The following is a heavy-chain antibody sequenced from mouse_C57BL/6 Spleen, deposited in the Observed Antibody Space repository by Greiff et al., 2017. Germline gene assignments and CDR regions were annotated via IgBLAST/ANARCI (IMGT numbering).Heavy chain of an antibody. J-gene: IGHJ4*01. Sequence: QVQLKQSGPELVKPGASVKISCKASGYAFSSSWMNWVKQRPGKGLEWIGRIYPGDGDTNYNGKFKGKATLTADKSSSTAYMQLSSLTSEDSAVYFCASNYGVYYYAMDYWGQGTSVTVSS. V-gene: IGHV1-82*01. CDR1: GYAFSSSW. D-gene: IGHD1-1*01. CDR3: ASNYGVYYYAMDY. CDR2: IYPGDGDT.